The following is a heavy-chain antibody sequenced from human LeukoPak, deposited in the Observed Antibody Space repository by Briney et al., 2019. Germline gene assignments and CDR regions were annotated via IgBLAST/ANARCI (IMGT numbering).Heavy chain of an antibody. V-gene: IGHV4-34*01. CDR2: IYHSGST. CDR1: GGSFSGYY. CDR3: ASGRTVTTVFGD. Sequence: PSETLSLTCAVYGGSFSGYYWSWIRQPPGKGLEWIGYIYHSGSTYYNPSLKSRVTISVDRSKNQFSLKLSSVTAADTAVYYCASGRTVTTVFGDWGQGTLVTVSS. J-gene: IGHJ4*02. D-gene: IGHD4-17*01.